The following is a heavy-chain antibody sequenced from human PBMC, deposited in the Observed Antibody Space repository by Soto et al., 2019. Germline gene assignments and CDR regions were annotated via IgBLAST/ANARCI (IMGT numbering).Heavy chain of an antibody. J-gene: IGHJ4*02. Sequence: QVQLVQSGAEVKKPGASVKVSCKASGYTFTSYGISWVRQAPGQGLEWMGWISGYNGNTKYAQKLQGRVTMTTDTXXXXXXXXXXXXXXXXXXVXXCAXDXGGQIVDYWGQGTMVTVSS. CDR1: GYTFTSYG. V-gene: IGHV1-18*01. CDR3: AXDXGGQIVDY. D-gene: IGHD3-10*01. CDR2: ISGYNGNT.